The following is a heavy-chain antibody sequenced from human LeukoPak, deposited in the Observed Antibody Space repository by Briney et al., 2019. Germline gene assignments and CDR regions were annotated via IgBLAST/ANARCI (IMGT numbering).Heavy chain of an antibody. Sequence: PGGSLRLSCEASGLSISHSWMAWVRRAPGKGLEWVANIKEDGGAKFYVDSVKGRFTISRDNAKNSLSLQMNSLRVEDTAVYYCATALDAPAGPDWGQGTLVTVSS. D-gene: IGHD6-13*01. CDR2: IKEDGGAK. V-gene: IGHV3-7*01. J-gene: IGHJ4*02. CDR1: GLSISHSW. CDR3: ATALDAPAGPD.